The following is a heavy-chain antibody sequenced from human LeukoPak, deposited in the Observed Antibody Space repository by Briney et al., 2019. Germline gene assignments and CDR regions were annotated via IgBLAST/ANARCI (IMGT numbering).Heavy chain of an antibody. D-gene: IGHD5-18*01. CDR3: VRDQPIGYSNGYPFDY. J-gene: IGHJ4*02. V-gene: IGHV3-11*04. Sequence: GGSLRLSCAASGFTFSDHYMSWIRQAPGKGLEWVPFISCSGSTIYYADSVKGRFTISRDNAKDSLYLQMNSLRAEDTAVYYCVRDQPIGYSNGYPFDYWGQGTLVTVSS. CDR2: ISCSGSTI. CDR1: GFTFSDHY.